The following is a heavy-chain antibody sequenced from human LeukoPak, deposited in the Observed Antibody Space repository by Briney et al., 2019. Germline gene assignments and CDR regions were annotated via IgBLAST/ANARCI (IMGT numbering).Heavy chain of an antibody. CDR3: ARAIIAARPGD. J-gene: IGHJ4*02. Sequence: QPGGSLRLSCAASGFPFSSYWMHWVRQAPGKGLVWVSRINSDGSSTSYADSVKGRCTISRDNAKNTLYLQMNSLRAEDTAVYYCARAIIAARPGDCGQGTLVTVSS. CDR1: GFPFSSYW. D-gene: IGHD6-6*01. CDR2: INSDGSST. V-gene: IGHV3-74*01.